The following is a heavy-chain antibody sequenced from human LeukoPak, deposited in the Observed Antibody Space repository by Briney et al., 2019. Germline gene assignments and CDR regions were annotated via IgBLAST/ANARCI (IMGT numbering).Heavy chain of an antibody. J-gene: IGHJ4*02. Sequence: PGGSLRLSCAASGFTVSSNYMSWVRQAPGKGLEWVSVIYSGGSTYYADSVKGRFTISRDNSKNTLYLQMNSLRAEDTAVYCCARAIPGNYGGNDFWGQGTLVTVSS. D-gene: IGHD4-23*01. CDR2: IYSGGST. V-gene: IGHV3-66*01. CDR3: ARAIPGNYGGNDF. CDR1: GFTVSSNY.